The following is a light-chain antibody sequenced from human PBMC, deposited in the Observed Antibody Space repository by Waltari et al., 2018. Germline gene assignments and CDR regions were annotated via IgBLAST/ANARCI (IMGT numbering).Light chain of an antibody. V-gene: IGKV3-15*01. CDR1: KTSTSH. CDR2: GAS. Sequence: SARARKTSTSHLAGHHRGPAPPPRFLSSGASARAAAIPVRFSGSGSGTEFTLTISGLQSEDFAVYYCQHYHQWPPYTFGQGTKVE. CDR3: QHYHQWPPYT. J-gene: IGKJ2*01.